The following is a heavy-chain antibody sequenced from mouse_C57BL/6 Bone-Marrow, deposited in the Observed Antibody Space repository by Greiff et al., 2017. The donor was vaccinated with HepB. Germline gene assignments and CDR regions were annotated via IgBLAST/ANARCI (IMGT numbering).Heavy chain of an antibody. CDR1: GYTFTDYN. CDR3: ARYYGSSYRNWYFDV. V-gene: IGHV1-22*01. Sequence: VQLQQSGPELVKPGASVKMSCKASGYTFTDYNMHWVKQSHGKSLEWIGYINPNNGGTSYNQKFKGKATLTVNKSSSTAYMELRSLTSEDSAVYYCARYYGSSYRNWYFDVWGTGTTVTVSS. CDR2: INPNNGGT. J-gene: IGHJ1*03. D-gene: IGHD1-1*01.